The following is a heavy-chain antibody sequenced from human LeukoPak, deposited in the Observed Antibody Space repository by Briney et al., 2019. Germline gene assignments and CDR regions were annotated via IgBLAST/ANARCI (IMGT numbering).Heavy chain of an antibody. CDR3: VRVVSGGSYYYYYGMDV. CDR2: IYYSGST. CDR1: GGSISSYY. V-gene: IGHV4-59*01. Sequence: SETLSLTCTVSGGSISSYYWSWIRQPPGKGLEWIGYIYYSGSTNYNPSLKSRVTISVDTSKNQFSLKLSSVTAADTAVYYCVRVVSGGSYYYYYGMDVWGQGTTVTVSS. J-gene: IGHJ6*02. D-gene: IGHD1-26*01.